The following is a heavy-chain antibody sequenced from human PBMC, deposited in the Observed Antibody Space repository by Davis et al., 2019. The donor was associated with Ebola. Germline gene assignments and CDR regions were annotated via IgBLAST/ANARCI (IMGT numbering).Heavy chain of an antibody. V-gene: IGHV4-30-4*08. CDR1: GGSISSGDYY. CDR2: IYYSGST. Sequence: PSETLSLTCTVSGGSISSGDYYWSWIRQPPGKGLEWIGYIYYSGSTYYNPSLKSRVTISVDRSKNQFSLKLSSVTAADTAVYYCARTGTGDWYYFDYWGQGTLVTVSS. D-gene: IGHD7-27*01. J-gene: IGHJ4*02. CDR3: ARTGTGDWYYFDY.